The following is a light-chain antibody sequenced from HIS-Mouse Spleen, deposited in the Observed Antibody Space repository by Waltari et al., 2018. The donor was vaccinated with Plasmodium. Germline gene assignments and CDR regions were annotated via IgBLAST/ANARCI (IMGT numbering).Light chain of an antibody. J-gene: IGLJ2*01. V-gene: IGLV1-51*01. CDR2: GNN. CDR3: GTWDSSLSAGVV. CDR1: SSNIGNNY. Sequence: QSVLTQPPSVSAAPGQKVTISCSGSSSNIGNNYVSWYQQPPATAPKLLTYGNNKRPAGIPDRLSGSKAGTAATRGITGLQTGGEADYYCGTWDSSLSAGVVFGGGTKLTVL.